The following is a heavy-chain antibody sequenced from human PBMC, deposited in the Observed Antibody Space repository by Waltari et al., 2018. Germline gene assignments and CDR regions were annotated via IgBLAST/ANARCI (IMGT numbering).Heavy chain of an antibody. D-gene: IGHD2-15*01. CDR1: GASVSSSYW. V-gene: IGHV4-4*02. Sequence: QLQESGPGLMKPWVTLSLSCAVSGASVSSSYWGSWVRQSPQTGVAWIGQVHGSGRANYNPSFASRVTVSLDTSNNQVSLDVTSATAADTAVYFCARDRGRGLYLDTWGPGTLVTVSP. CDR2: VHGSGRA. CDR3: ARDRGRGLYLDT. J-gene: IGHJ4*02.